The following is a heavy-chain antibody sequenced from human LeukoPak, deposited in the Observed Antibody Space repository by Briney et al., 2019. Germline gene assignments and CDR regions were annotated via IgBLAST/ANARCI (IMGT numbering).Heavy chain of an antibody. CDR3: ARVLYYDSSGVPGALGY. J-gene: IGHJ4*02. Sequence: PGGSLRLSCAASGFTFSSYTMDWVRQAPGKGLEWVSYISSSSSSIYYADSVKGRFTISRDNVKNSLYLQMNSLRAEDTAVYYCARVLYYDSSGVPGALGYWGQGTLVTVSS. V-gene: IGHV3-48*01. D-gene: IGHD3-22*01. CDR2: ISSSSSSI. CDR1: GFTFSSYT.